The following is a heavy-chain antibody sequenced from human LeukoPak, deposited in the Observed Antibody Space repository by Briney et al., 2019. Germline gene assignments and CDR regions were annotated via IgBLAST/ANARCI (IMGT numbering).Heavy chain of an antibody. CDR2: ISGSGGST. D-gene: IGHD2-21*02. Sequence: QTGGSLRLSCAASGFTFSSYAMSWVRQAPGKGLEWVSAISGSGGSTYYADSVKGRFTISRDNSENTLYLQMNSLRAEDTAVYYCAKASFVVTAIPDFDYWGQGTLVTVSS. CDR1: GFTFSSYA. CDR3: AKASFVVTAIPDFDY. V-gene: IGHV3-23*01. J-gene: IGHJ4*02.